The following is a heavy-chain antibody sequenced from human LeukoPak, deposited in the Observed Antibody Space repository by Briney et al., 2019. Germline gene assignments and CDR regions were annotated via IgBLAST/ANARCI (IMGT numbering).Heavy chain of an antibody. CDR1: GGSFSSHG. V-gene: IGHV1-69*13. Sequence: GASVKVSCKASGGSFSSHGITWVRQAPGQGLEWMGRILPIFKRTDYAQKFQDRVTITADESRTTVYMEMSSLRSDDTAVYYCARAEMITMFGDLWGRGTLVTVSS. D-gene: IGHD3-3*01. CDR3: ARAEMITMFGDL. J-gene: IGHJ2*01. CDR2: ILPIFKRT.